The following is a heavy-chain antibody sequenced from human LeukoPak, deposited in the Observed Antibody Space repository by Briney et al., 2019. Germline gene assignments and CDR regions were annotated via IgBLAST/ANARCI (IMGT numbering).Heavy chain of an antibody. CDR3: AKDISYYDSSGYPGSY. V-gene: IGHV3-30*02. CDR1: GFTFSSYG. D-gene: IGHD3-22*01. Sequence: GGSLRLSCAASGFTFSSYGMHWVRQAPGKGLEWVAFIRYDGSNKYCADSVKGRFTISRDNSKNTLYLQMNSLRAEDTAVYYCAKDISYYDSSGYPGSYWGQGTLVTVSS. J-gene: IGHJ4*02. CDR2: IRYDGSNK.